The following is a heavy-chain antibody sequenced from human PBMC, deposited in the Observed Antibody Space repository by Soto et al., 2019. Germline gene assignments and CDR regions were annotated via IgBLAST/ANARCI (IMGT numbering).Heavy chain of an antibody. Sequence: QVQLVESGGGVVQSGRSLRLSCAASGFTFSTSGMHWIRQAPGKGLAWVAMISHDGGATYYVDSVKGRFTISRDTDKNTLHLQMDSLRPEDTATYYCAKDWGSSGWYNWFDPWGQGTLVTVSS. CDR1: GFTFSTSG. CDR3: AKDWGSSGWYNWFDP. CDR2: ISHDGGAT. J-gene: IGHJ5*02. D-gene: IGHD6-13*01. V-gene: IGHV3-30*18.